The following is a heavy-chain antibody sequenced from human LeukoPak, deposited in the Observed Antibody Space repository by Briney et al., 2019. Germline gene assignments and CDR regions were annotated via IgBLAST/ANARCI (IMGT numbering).Heavy chain of an antibody. CDR3: ARLLRAYCGGDCYPKYYYYYMDV. J-gene: IGHJ6*03. CDR2: INHSGST. D-gene: IGHD2-21*02. V-gene: IGHV4-34*01. CDR1: GGSFSGYY. Sequence: SETLSLTCAVYGGSFSGYYWSWIRQPPGKGLEWIGEINHSGSTNYNPSLKSRVTISVDTSKNPFSLKLSSVTAADTAVYYCARLLRAYCGGDCYPKYYYYYMDVWGKGTTVTVSS.